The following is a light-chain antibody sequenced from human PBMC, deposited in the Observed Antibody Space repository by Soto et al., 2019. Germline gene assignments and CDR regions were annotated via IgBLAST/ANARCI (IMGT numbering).Light chain of an antibody. Sequence: QSVLTQPPSVSGAPGQRVTISCTGSSSNIGAGHVVHWYQQFPGRAPNLLIYGSSNRPSGVPDRFSGSKSGTSASLAITGLQAEDEADYYCQSYDNGLSASVFGVGTKVTV. CDR3: QSYDNGLSASV. CDR2: GSS. J-gene: IGLJ2*01. CDR1: SSNIGAGHV. V-gene: IGLV1-40*01.